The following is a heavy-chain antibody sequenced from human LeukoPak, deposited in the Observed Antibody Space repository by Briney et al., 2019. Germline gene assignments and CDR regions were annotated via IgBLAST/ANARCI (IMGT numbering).Heavy chain of an antibody. CDR1: GGSISSSSYY. V-gene: IGHV4-39*07. Sequence: SETLSLTCTVSGGSISSSSYYWGWIRQPPGKGLEWIGSIYYSGSTYYNPSLKSRVTISVDMSKNQFSLKLSSVTAADTAVYYCAREGGTDYGDYLRYWGQGTLVTVSS. J-gene: IGHJ4*02. CDR3: AREGGTDYGDYLRY. CDR2: IYYSGST. D-gene: IGHD4-17*01.